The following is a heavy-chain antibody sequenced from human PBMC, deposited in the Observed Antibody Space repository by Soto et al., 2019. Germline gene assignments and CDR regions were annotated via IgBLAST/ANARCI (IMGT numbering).Heavy chain of an antibody. V-gene: IGHV1-46*03. CDR2: INPSGGST. Sequence: QVQLVQSGAEVKKPGASVKVSCKASGYTFTSYYMHWVRQAPGQGLEWMGIINPSGGSTSYAQKFQGRVTMTSDTSTSTVYMELSSLRSEDTAVYYCARAPHYYDSSGYYLGYWGQGTLVTVSS. D-gene: IGHD3-22*01. CDR1: GYTFTSYY. CDR3: ARAPHYYDSSGYYLGY. J-gene: IGHJ4*02.